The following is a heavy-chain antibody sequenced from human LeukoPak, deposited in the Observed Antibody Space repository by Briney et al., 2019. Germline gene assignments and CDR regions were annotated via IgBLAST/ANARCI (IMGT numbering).Heavy chain of an antibody. CDR2: INPNSGGT. CDR3: ARDLERIVVVPAATESYYYYYGMDV. CDR1: GYTFTGYY. D-gene: IGHD2-2*01. J-gene: IGHJ6*02. V-gene: IGHV1-2*04. Sequence: ASVKVSCKASGYTFTGYYMHWVRQAPGQGLEWMGWINPNSGGTNYAQKFQGWVTMTRDTSISTAYMELSRLRSDDTAVYYCARDLERIVVVPAATESYYYYYGMDVWGQGTMVTVSS.